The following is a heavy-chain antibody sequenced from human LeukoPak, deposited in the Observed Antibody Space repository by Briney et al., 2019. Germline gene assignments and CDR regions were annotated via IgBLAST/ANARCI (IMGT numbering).Heavy chain of an antibody. CDR1: GFIFSSYG. J-gene: IGHJ4*02. CDR2: ITYDAKKN. Sequence: GGSLRLSCATSGFIFSSYGMHWVRQVPGKGLEWVAVITYDAKKNYHVDSVKGRFTISRDNSKNTLYLQMNSLRAEDTAVYYCASSRDYAGTFDYWGQGTLVTVSS. CDR3: ASSRDYAGTFDY. V-gene: IGHV3-30*03. D-gene: IGHD4-17*01.